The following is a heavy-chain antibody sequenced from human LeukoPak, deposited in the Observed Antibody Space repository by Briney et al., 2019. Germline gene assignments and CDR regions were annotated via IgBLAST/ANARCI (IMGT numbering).Heavy chain of an antibody. Sequence: GGSLRLSCAASGFTFSSYAMYWVRQAPGKGLEWVSLISGDGATTYYADSVKGRFNISRDNSKSSLYLQMNSLRSEDSALYYRAKDNQRGGFQHWGQGTLVTVSS. V-gene: IGHV3-43*02. J-gene: IGHJ1*01. CDR2: ISGDGATT. D-gene: IGHD3-16*01. CDR1: GFTFSSYA. CDR3: AKDNQRGGFQH.